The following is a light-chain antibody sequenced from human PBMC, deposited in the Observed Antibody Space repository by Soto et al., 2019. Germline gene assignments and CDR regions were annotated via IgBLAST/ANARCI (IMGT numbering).Light chain of an antibody. CDR2: GAS. CDR1: QSISSSY. Sequence: EIVLTQSPGTLSLSPGERATLSCRASQSISSSYLAWYQQKPGQAPRLRIYGASSRATGIPDRFSGSGSGTDFTLTISRLEPEDFAVYYCQHYGGSPPYTFGQGTKLEIK. CDR3: QHYGGSPPYT. J-gene: IGKJ2*01. V-gene: IGKV3-20*01.